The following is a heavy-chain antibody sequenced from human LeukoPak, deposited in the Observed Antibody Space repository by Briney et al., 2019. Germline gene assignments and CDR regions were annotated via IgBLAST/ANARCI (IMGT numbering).Heavy chain of an antibody. CDR2: ISSSGSTI. J-gene: IGHJ4*02. D-gene: IGHD6-13*01. CDR3: ASIGRTGISN. CDR1: GFTFSSYE. Sequence: GGSLRLSCAASGFTFSSYEMNWVRQAPGEGLEWVSYISSSGSTIYYADSVKGRFTISRDNAKNSLYLQMNSLRAEDTAVYYCASIGRTGISNWGQGTLVTVSS. V-gene: IGHV3-48*03.